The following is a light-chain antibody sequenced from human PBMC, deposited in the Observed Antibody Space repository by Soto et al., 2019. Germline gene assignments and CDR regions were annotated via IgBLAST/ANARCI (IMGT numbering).Light chain of an antibody. Sequence: SYELTQPLSVSVALGQTAKITCGGNNIGSKNVHWYQQKPGQAPVVVIYRDTNRPSGIPERFSGSSSGNTATLTISRAQAGDEADYYCQVWDSRLVLFGGGTKLTVL. CDR3: QVWDSRLVL. V-gene: IGLV3-9*01. CDR2: RDT. CDR1: NIGSKN. J-gene: IGLJ2*01.